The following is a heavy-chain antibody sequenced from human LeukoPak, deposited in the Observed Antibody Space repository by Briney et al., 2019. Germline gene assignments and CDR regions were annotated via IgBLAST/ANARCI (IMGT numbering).Heavy chain of an antibody. V-gene: IGHV3-7*01. Sequence: GGSLRLSCAASGFSFRSYWMSWVRQAPGKGLEWVATINQDGSEKYYVDSVKGRFTISRDNAKNSLYLQMNSLRAEDTAVYYCARVDYDILTGYSPSFDYWGQGTLVTVSS. CDR2: INQDGSEK. J-gene: IGHJ4*02. CDR1: GFSFRSYW. CDR3: ARVDYDILTGYSPSFDY. D-gene: IGHD3-9*01.